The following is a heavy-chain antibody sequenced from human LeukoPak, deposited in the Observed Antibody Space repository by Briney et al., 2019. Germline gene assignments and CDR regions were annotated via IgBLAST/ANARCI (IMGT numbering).Heavy chain of an antibody. CDR2: IYYSGST. J-gene: IGHJ6*03. V-gene: IGHV4-59*01. CDR1: GGSISSYY. CDR3: ARDQYDYYYMDV. Sequence: PSETPSLTCTVSGGSISSYYWSWIRQPPGKGLEWIGYIYYSGSTNYNPSLKSRVTMSVDTSKNQFSLKLSSVTAADTAVYYCARDQYDYYYMDVRGKGTTVTVSS. D-gene: IGHD2/OR15-2a*01.